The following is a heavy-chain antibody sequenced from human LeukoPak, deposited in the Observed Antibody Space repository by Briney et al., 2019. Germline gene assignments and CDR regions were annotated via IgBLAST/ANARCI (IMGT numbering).Heavy chain of an antibody. D-gene: IGHD3-3*01. CDR2: IKQDGSEK. V-gene: IGHV3-7*01. CDR1: GFTFSSYA. Sequence: GGSLRLSCAASGFTFSSYAMSWVRQAPGKGLEWVANIKQDGSEKYYVDSVKGRFTISRDNAKNSLYLQMNSLRAEDTAVYYCARDLDFWSGYYTVDAFDIWGQGTMVTVSS. CDR3: ARDLDFWSGYYTVDAFDI. J-gene: IGHJ3*02.